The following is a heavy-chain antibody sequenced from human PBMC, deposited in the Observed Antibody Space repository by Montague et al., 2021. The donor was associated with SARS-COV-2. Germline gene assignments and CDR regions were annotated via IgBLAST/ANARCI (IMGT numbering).Heavy chain of an antibody. CDR3: ARDRSGASDS. CDR1: GFTFTDYS. J-gene: IGHJ4*02. Sequence: SLRLSCAASGFTFTDYSMNWVRQAPGKGLEWISHPHGVGSVIIYADSVKGRFTISRDNAKNSLYLQMNSLGDEDTAVYYCARDRSGASDSWGQGTLVTVSS. D-gene: IGHD2-15*01. V-gene: IGHV3-48*02. CDR2: PHGVGSVI.